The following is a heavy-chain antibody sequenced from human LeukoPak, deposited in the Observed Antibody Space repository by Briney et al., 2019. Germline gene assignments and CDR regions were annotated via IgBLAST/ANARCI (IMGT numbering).Heavy chain of an antibody. CDR3: ARDSGGSFRPNYMDV. V-gene: IGHV3-21*01. J-gene: IGHJ6*03. D-gene: IGHD2-15*01. CDR2: ISSSSSYI. Sequence: GGSLRLSCAASGFTFSSYSMNWVRQAPGKGLEWVSSISSSSSYIYYADSVKGRFTISRDNAKNSLYLQMNSLRAEDTAVYYCARDSGGSFRPNYMDVWGKGTTVTVSS. CDR1: GFTFSSYS.